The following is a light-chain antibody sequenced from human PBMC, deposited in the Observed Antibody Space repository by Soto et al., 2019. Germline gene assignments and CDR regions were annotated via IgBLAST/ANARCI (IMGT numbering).Light chain of an antibody. V-gene: IGKV3-15*01. CDR3: QQYNDWPSWT. J-gene: IGKJ1*01. CDR2: STS. CDR1: QGLSSN. Sequence: EIVMTQSPATLSVSPGERATLSCRASQGLSSNLAWYQQKPGQAPRLLIYSTSTRATGIPARFSGSGSGTEFTLTISSLQSEDFAVYYCQQYNDWPSWTFGQGTKVEIK.